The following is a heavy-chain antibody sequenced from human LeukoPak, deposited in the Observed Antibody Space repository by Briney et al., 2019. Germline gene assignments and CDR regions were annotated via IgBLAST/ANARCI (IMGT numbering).Heavy chain of an antibody. D-gene: IGHD6-13*01. CDR2: TYYRSKWYN. CDR1: GDSVSYNSAA. J-gene: IGHJ4*02. V-gene: IGHV6-1*01. Sequence: SQTLSLTCAISGDSVSYNSAAWIWIRQSPSRGLEWLGRTYYRSKWYNDYAVSVTSRITISPDTSKNQFSLQLKSVTPDDTAVYYCARGRSWGESGFDYWGQGTLVTVSS. CDR3: ARGRSWGESGFDY.